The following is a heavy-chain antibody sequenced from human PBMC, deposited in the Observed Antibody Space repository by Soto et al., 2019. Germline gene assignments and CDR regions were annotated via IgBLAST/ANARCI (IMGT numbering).Heavy chain of an antibody. CDR3: AKDSGGVDTAMVNYFDY. J-gene: IGHJ4*02. D-gene: IGHD5-18*01. CDR2: ISYDGSNK. Sequence: PGGSLRLSCAASGFTFSSYGMHWVRQAPGKGLEWVAVISYDGSNKYYADSVKGRFTISRDNSKNTLYLQMNSLRAEDTAVYYCAKDSGGVDTAMVNYFDYWGQGTLVTVSS. CDR1: GFTFSSYG. V-gene: IGHV3-30*18.